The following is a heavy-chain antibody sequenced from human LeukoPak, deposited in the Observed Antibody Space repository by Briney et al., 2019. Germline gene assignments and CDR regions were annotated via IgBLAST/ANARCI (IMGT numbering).Heavy chain of an antibody. CDR2: VYYNGGT. V-gene: IGHV4-59*08. D-gene: IGHD6-13*01. J-gene: IGHJ4*02. CDR1: GGSISPYY. Sequence: SETLSLTCTVSGGSISPYYWSWIRQPPGKGLEWIGYVYYNGGTNYNPSLKSRVTISADTSKNQFSLKLSSVTAADTAVYYGARQGRYMAAALHPNFDYWGQGTLVTVSS. CDR3: ARQGRYMAAALHPNFDY.